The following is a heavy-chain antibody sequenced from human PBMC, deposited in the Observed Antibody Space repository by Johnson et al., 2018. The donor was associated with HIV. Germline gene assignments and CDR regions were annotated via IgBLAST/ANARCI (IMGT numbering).Heavy chain of an antibody. CDR3: ARDRPYFYGDYSAFDI. CDR2: IYSGGST. J-gene: IGHJ3*02. Sequence: VQLVESGGGLIQPGGSLRLSCAASGFTVSSNYMSWVRQAPGKGLEWVSVIYSGGSTYYADSVKGRFTISRDNSKNTLYVQMNSLRVEDTAVYYCARDRPYFYGDYSAFDIWGQGTMVTVSS. V-gene: IGHV3-53*01. D-gene: IGHD4-17*01. CDR1: GFTVSSNY.